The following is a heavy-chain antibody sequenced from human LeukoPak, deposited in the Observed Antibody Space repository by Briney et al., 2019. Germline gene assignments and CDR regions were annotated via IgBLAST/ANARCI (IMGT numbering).Heavy chain of an antibody. Sequence: PSETLSLTSTVSGGSISSYYWSWIRQPPGKGLECIGYIYYSGSTNYNPSLKSRVTISVDRSKNQFSLKLSSVTAADTAVYYCARDTMVRGERSYYGMDVWGQGTMVTVSS. CDR1: GGSISSYY. CDR3: ARDTMVRGERSYYGMDV. V-gene: IGHV4-59*12. CDR2: IYYSGST. D-gene: IGHD3-10*01. J-gene: IGHJ6*02.